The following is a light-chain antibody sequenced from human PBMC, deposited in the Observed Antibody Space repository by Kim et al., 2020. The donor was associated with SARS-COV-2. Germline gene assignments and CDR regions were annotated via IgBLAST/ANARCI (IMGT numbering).Light chain of an antibody. CDR2: GRN. CDR1: SLRNYY. V-gene: IGLV3-19*01. CDR3: QSRDSGGNVV. Sequence: SSELTQDPAVSVALGQTVRITCQGDSLRNYYATWYQQKPRQAPVLVIYGRNNRPSGIPDRFSGSTSGNTASLTISGAQAEDEADFYCQSRDSGGNVVFGGGTQLTVL. J-gene: IGLJ2*01.